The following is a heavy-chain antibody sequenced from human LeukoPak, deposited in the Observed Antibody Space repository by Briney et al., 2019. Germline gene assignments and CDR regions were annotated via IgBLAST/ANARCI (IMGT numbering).Heavy chain of an antibody. D-gene: IGHD3-10*01. CDR1: GGSFSGYY. V-gene: IGHV4-34*01. J-gene: IGHJ5*01. CDR3: TRDSQLEWFYS. Sequence: PSETLSLTCAIYGGSFSGYYWSWIRQPPGKGLEWIGEINHSGSTYYNPSLKSRVTISMDTSKNHFSPNLSSVTAADTAVYYCTRDSQLEWFYSWGQGTLVTVPS. CDR2: INHSGST.